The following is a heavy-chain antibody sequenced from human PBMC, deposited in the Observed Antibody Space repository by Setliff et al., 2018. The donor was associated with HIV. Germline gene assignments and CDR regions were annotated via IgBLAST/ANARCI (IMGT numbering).Heavy chain of an antibody. CDR2: ISTYSDET. J-gene: IGHJ6*02. V-gene: IGHV1-18*01. Sequence: ASVKVSCKPSGYTFTTYGHSWVRQAPGQGLEWMGWISTYSDETSSSQNLQGRLTMTTDTSTGTAYMELRSLRSDDTAVYYFGSDRPYYYGMDVWGQGTTVTVSS. D-gene: IGHD3-10*01. CDR3: GSDRPYYYGMDV. CDR1: GYTFTTYG.